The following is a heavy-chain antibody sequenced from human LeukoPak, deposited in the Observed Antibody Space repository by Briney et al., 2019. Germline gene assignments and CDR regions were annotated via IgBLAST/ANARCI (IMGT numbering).Heavy chain of an antibody. CDR2: IIPIFGTA. J-gene: IGHJ4*02. D-gene: IGHD3-22*01. CDR3: AREPYYYDSSGYYYDY. CDR1: GYTFTSYG. V-gene: IGHV1-69*13. Sequence: GASVKVSCKASGYTFTSYGISWVRQAPGQGLEWMGGIIPIFGTANYAQKFQGRVTITADESTSTAYMELSSLRSEDTAVYYCAREPYYYDSSGYYYDYWGQGTLVTVSS.